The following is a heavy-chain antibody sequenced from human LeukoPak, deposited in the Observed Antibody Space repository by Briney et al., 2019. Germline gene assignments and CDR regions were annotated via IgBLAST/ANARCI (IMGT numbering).Heavy chain of an antibody. Sequence: GGSLRLSCAASGFTFSSYAMSWVRQAPGKGLEWVSGISGNGGSTYYAASVKGPFTISRDNSKNTLYLQMNSLRAEDPAVYYCAISGGYWAWAHRGQGTLVTVSS. D-gene: IGHD1-26*01. J-gene: IGHJ4*02. CDR3: AISGGYWAWAH. V-gene: IGHV3-23*01. CDR2: ISGNGGST. CDR1: GFTFSSYA.